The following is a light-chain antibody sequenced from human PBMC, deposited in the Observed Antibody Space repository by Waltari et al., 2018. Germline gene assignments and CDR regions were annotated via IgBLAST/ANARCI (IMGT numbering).Light chain of an antibody. J-gene: IGKJ4*02. V-gene: IGKV3-20*01. CDR3: QHYVRLPVT. CDR2: GAS. Sequence: EIVLTQSPGILSLSPGEGATLSCRASQSVGRSLAWYQQKPGQAPRLVISGASNRATGLPDRFSGSGSGTDFSLTISRLEPEDFAVYYCQHYVRLPVTFGRGTKVEIK. CDR1: QSVGRS.